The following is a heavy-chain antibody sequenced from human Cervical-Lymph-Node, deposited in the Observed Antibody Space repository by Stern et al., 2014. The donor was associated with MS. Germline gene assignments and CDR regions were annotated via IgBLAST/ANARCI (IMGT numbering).Heavy chain of an antibody. CDR2: ISYTGVSN. Sequence: VQLVESGGGVVQPGRSLRISCAASGFSFSDYAMHWVRQAPGKGLEWVAAISYTGVSNYHADSVEGRFAISRDNYKNTLFLQMSSLTIEDTAVYYCARSHDTSGYSWLDFWGQGTLVTVSS. J-gene: IGHJ5*01. CDR3: ARSHDTSGYSWLDF. D-gene: IGHD3-22*01. CDR1: GFSFSDYA. V-gene: IGHV3-30*09.